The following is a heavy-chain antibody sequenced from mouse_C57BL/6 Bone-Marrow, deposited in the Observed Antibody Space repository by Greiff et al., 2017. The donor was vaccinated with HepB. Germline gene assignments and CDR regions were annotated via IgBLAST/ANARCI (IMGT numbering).Heavy chain of an antibody. V-gene: IGHV1-69*01. J-gene: IGHJ3*01. Sequence: VQLQQPGAELVMPGASVKLSCKASGYTFTSYWMHWVKQRPGPGLEWIGEIDPSDSYTNYNQKFKGKSTLTVDKSSSTAYMQLSSLTSEDSAVYYCARSTGTFEFAYWGQGTLVTVSA. D-gene: IGHD4-1*01. CDR3: ARSTGTFEFAY. CDR2: IDPSDSYT. CDR1: GYTFTSYW.